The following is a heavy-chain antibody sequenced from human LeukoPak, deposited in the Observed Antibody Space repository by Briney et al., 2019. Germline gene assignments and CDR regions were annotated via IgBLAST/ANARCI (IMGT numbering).Heavy chain of an antibody. CDR2: INPSAGNT. J-gene: IGHJ4*02. CDR3: ARERPSKCYFDY. V-gene: IGHV1-46*01. Sequence: ASVKVSCKASGYTFINYYVHWVRQAPGQGPEYMGIINPSAGNTNYAQKFQGRNTMTRDTSTTTVYMELSSLVSEDTAVYYCARERPSKCYFDYWGQGTLVTVSS. CDR1: GYTFINYY.